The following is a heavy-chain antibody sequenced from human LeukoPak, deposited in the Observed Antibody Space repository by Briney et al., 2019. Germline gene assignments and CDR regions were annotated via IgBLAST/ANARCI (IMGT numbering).Heavy chain of an antibody. D-gene: IGHD3-10*01. Sequence: ASVKVSCKASGYTFTGYYIHWVRQAPGQGLEWMGWINPNSGGTSYAQKFQGRVTMTRDTSTSTVYMELSSLRSEDTAVYYCARAGSNDYWGQGTLVTVSS. CDR2: INPNSGGT. CDR3: ARAGSNDY. J-gene: IGHJ4*02. CDR1: GYTFTGYY. V-gene: IGHV1-46*01.